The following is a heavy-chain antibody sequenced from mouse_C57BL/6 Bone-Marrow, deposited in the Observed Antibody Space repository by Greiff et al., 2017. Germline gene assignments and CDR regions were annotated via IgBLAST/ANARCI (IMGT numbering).Heavy chain of an antibody. CDR2: ISDGGSYT. D-gene: IGHD1-1*01. CDR1: GFTFSSYA. V-gene: IGHV5-4*01. Sequence: EVQRVESGGGLVKPGGSLKLSCAASGFTFSSYAMSWVRQTPEKRLEWVATISDGGSYTYYPDNVKGRFTISRDNAKNNLYLQMSHLKSEDTAMYYCAREIHYYDSSYDYAMDYWGQGTSVIVSS. CDR3: AREIHYYDSSYDYAMDY. J-gene: IGHJ4*01.